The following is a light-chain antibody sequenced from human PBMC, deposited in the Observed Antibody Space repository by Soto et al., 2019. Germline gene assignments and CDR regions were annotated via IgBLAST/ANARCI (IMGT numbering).Light chain of an antibody. Sequence: QSVLTQPPSVSGAPGQRVTISCTGSNSNIGSGYDVHWYQQLPGTAPKLLICGNFNRPSGVPDRFSGSQSGTSASLAITGLHAEDEADYYCQSYDSSLSGWVFGGGTKLTVL. V-gene: IGLV1-40*01. J-gene: IGLJ3*02. CDR1: NSNIGSGYD. CDR3: QSYDSSLSGWV. CDR2: GNF.